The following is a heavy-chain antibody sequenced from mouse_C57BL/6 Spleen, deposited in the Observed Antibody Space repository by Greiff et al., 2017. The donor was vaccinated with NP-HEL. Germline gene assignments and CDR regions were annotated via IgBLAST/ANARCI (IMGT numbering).Heavy chain of an antibody. Sequence: EVNVVESGGGLVKPGGSLKLSCAASGFTFSSYAMSWVRQTPEKRLEWVATISDGGSYTYYPDNVKGRFTISRDNAKNNLYLQMSHLKSEDTAMYYCAREGGAMDYWGQGTSVTVSS. CDR2: ISDGGSYT. J-gene: IGHJ4*01. CDR3: AREGGAMDY. CDR1: GFTFSSYA. V-gene: IGHV5-4*01.